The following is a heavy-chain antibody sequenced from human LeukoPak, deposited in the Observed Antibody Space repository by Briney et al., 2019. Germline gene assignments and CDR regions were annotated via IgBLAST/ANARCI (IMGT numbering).Heavy chain of an antibody. CDR2: INPNSGGT. CDR1: GYTFTGYY. J-gene: IGHJ4*02. Sequence: ASVKVSCKASGYTFTGYYMHWVRQAPGQGLEWMGWINPNSGGTNYAQKFQGRVTMTRDTSISTAYMELSRLRPDDTAVYYCARGEYSYGYLDFDYWGQGTLVTVSS. CDR3: ARGEYSYGYLDFDY. D-gene: IGHD5-18*01. V-gene: IGHV1-2*02.